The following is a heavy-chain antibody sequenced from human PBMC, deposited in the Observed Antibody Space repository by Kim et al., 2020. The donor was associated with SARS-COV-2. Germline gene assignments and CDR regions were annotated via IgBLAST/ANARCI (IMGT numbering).Heavy chain of an antibody. CDR2: IIPIFGTA. D-gene: IGHD2-2*03. CDR1: GGTFSSYA. Sequence: SVKVSCKASGGTFSSYAISWVRQAPGQGLEWMGGIIPIFGTANYAQKFQGRVTITADESTSTAYMELSSLRSEDTAVYYCARSSMDDDAFDIWGQGTMVTVSS. V-gene: IGHV1-69*13. J-gene: IGHJ3*02. CDR3: ARSSMDDDAFDI.